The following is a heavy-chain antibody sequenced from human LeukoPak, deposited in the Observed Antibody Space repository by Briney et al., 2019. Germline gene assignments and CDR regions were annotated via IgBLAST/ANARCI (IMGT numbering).Heavy chain of an antibody. V-gene: IGHV3-30*18. Sequence: PGRSLRLSCAASGFTFSSYGMHWVRQAPAKGLEWVAIISYDGSNKYYADSVKGRFTISRDNSKNTLYLQMNSLRAEDTAGYYCAKSTTVTQRGYFDYWGQGTLVTVSS. J-gene: IGHJ4*02. D-gene: IGHD4-17*01. CDR2: ISYDGSNK. CDR3: AKSTTVTQRGYFDY. CDR1: GFTFSSYG.